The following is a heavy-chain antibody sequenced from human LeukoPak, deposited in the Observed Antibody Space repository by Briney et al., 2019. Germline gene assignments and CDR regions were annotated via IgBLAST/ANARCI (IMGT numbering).Heavy chain of an antibody. D-gene: IGHD3-16*01. V-gene: IGHV3-43*02. Sequence: PGGSLRLSCAASGFIFDNYAIHWVRHAPGKGLEWVSLVDGDGDDTYYADSVKGRFTISRDNSKNSLYLQMNSLRSEDTALYYCARDRYDYLWGSTGGHLDYWGQGTLVTVSS. CDR1: GFIFDNYA. J-gene: IGHJ4*02. CDR2: VDGDGDDT. CDR3: ARDRYDYLWGSTGGHLDY.